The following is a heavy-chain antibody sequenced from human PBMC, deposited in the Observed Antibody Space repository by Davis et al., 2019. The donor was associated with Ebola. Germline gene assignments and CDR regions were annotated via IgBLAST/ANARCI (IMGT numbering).Heavy chain of an antibody. V-gene: IGHV1-2*06. CDR2: INPNSGGT. Sequence: ASVKVSCKASGYTFTGYYMHWVRQAPGQGLEWMGRINPNSGGTNYAQKFQGRVTMTRDTSISTAYMELSRLRSDDTAVYYCARDPYYYDSSGYYYPFDYWGQGTLVTVSS. CDR1: GYTFTGYY. J-gene: IGHJ4*02. D-gene: IGHD3-22*01. CDR3: ARDPYYYDSSGYYYPFDY.